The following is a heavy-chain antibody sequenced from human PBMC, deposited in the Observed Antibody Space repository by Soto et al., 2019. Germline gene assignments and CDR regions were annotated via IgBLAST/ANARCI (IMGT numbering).Heavy chain of an antibody. CDR3: AKAIVAIAFAGPVGYGMDV. CDR1: GFTFDDYA. CDR2: ISWNSGSI. Sequence: EVQLMESGGGLVQPGRSLRLSCAASGFTFDDYALHWVRQAPGQGLEWVSGISWNSGSIGYADSVKGRFTISRDNAKNSLYLQMNSRRAEDTALSYCAKAIVAIAFAGPVGYGMDVWGQGTTVPVSS. J-gene: IGHJ6*02. V-gene: IGHV3-9*01. D-gene: IGHD6-19*01.